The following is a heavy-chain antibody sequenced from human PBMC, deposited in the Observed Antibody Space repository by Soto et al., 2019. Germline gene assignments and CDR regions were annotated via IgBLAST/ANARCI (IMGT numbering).Heavy chain of an antibody. V-gene: IGHV2-5*02. J-gene: IGHJ5*02. CDR3: ARYYYDSSGPRFDP. D-gene: IGHD3-22*01. CDR1: GFSLTTSGVG. CDR2: IFWDDDK. Sequence: GPTLVNPTQTLTLTCTFSGFSLTTSGVGVGWIRQPPGKALEWLVLIFWDDDKRYSPSLKSRLTIIKDTSKNQVVLTMANMDPVDTGTYYCARYYYDSSGPRFDPWGQGTLVTVS.